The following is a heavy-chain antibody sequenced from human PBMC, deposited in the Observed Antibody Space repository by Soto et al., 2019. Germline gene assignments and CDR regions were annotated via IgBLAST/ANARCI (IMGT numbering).Heavy chain of an antibody. CDR2: INHSGSN. J-gene: IGHJ4*03. Sequence: SATLSLTCGVSGGSFSSYYYNWIRQSPGWGLEWIGEINHSGSNNYSPSLKSRVTMSLDTSKNQFTLKLRSVTAADTAVYYGPSREVDNDMVYYDWGNGNLVTVAS. CDR1: GGSFSSYY. D-gene: IGHD5-18*01. CDR3: PSREVDNDMVYYD. V-gene: IGHV4-34*01.